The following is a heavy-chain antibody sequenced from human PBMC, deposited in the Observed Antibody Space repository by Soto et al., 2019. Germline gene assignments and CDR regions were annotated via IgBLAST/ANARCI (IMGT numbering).Heavy chain of an antibody. V-gene: IGHV1-69*13. CDR1: GGTFSSYA. D-gene: IGHD1-7*01. J-gene: IGHJ5*02. CDR3: ARVSSITGTTGYPRGFDP. CDR2: IIPIFGTA. Sequence: AVKVSCKASGGTFSSYAISWVRQAPGQGLEWMGGIIPIFGTANYAQKFQGRVTITADESTSTAYMELSSLRSEDTVVYYCARVSSITGTTGYPRGFDPWGQGTLVTVSS.